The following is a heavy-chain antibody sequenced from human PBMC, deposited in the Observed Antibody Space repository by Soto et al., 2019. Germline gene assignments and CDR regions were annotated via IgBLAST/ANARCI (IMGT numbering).Heavy chain of an antibody. CDR3: ARTHIGWFDP. J-gene: IGHJ5*02. CDR1: GGSISSGGYY. Sequence: PSETLSLTCTVSGGSISSGGYYWSWIRQHPGKGLEWIGYIYYSGSTYYNPSLKSRVTISVDTSKNQFSLKLSSVTAADTAVYYCARTHIGWFDPWGQGTLVTVS. V-gene: IGHV4-31*03. CDR2: IYYSGST.